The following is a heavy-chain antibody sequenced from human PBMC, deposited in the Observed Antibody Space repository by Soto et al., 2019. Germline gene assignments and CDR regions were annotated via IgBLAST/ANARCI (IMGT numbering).Heavy chain of an antibody. CDR2: SYYSGST. D-gene: IGHD2-2*01. V-gene: IGHV4-59*08. CDR1: GGSFSSYS. Sequence: QVQLQESGPGLVRPSETLSLTCTVSGGSFSSYSWTWIRQSPGKGLEWIGYSYYSGSTDYNPSLRGRLAISIDTPKKQFSLRLNSMTAADTAVYYCAGRDCSGTNCYYLDYYYMDDWGKGTTVTVSS. CDR3: AGRDCSGTNCYYLDYYYMDD. J-gene: IGHJ6*03.